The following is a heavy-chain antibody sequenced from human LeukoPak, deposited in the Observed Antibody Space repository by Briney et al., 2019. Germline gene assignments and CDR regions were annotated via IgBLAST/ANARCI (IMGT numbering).Heavy chain of an antibody. J-gene: IGHJ4*02. CDR1: GGSISSSSYY. V-gene: IGHV4-39*01. CDR3: ARQPRAGSGWYEPFDY. Sequence: SETLSLTCTVSGGSISSSSYYWGWIRQPPGKGLEWIGSIYYSGSTYYNPSLKSRVTISVDTSKNQFSLKLSSVTAAGTAVYYCARQPRAGSGWYEPFDYWGQGTLVTVSS. D-gene: IGHD6-19*01. CDR2: IYYSGST.